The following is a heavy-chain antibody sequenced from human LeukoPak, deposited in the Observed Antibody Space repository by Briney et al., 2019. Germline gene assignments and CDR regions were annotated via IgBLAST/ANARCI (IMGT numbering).Heavy chain of an antibody. J-gene: IGHJ6*02. CDR1: GFTFDDYA. D-gene: IGHD6-13*01. CDR3: AKDIAAAGTAAGMDV. V-gene: IGHV3-9*01. CDR2: INWNGGTI. Sequence: PGGSLRLSCAASGFTFDDYAMHWVRQAPGKGLEWVSGINWNGGTIGYADSVKGRFTISRDNAKNSLYLQMNSLRAEDTALYYCAKDIAAAGTAAGMDVWGQGTTVTVSS.